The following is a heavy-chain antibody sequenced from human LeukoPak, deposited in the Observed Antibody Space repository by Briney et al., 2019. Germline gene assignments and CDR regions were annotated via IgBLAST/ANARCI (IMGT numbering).Heavy chain of an antibody. CDR3: AKRSTMNWFDP. CDR1: GFTFSSYA. J-gene: IGHJ5*02. CDR2: ISGSGGST. Sequence: GGSLRLSCAASGFTFSSYAMSWVRQARGKGLEWVSGISGSGGSTYYADSVKGRFTISRDNSKNTLYLQMNSLRAEDTAVYYCAKRSTMNWFDPWGQGTLVTVSS. D-gene: IGHD2-2*01. V-gene: IGHV3-23*01.